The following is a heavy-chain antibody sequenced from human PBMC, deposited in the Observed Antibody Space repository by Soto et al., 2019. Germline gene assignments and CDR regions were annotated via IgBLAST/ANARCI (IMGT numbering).Heavy chain of an antibody. CDR3: ARLFGRYGWFDP. J-gene: IGHJ5*02. CDR2: MSSGVYT. V-gene: IGHV3-53*01. D-gene: IGHD2-21*01. CDR1: GLNVTRNY. Sequence: EVQLVESGGGLIQRGGSLRLSCAASGLNVTRNYMSWVRQAPGKGLEWVSVMSSGVYTYYADSVKGRFTISRDNSKNTLFLQINRLITEDTAVYYCARLFGRYGWFDPWGQGTLVTVSS.